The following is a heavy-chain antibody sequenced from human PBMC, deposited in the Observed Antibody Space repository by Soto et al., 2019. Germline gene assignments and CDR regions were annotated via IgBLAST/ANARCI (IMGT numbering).Heavy chain of an antibody. CDR2: IIPIFGTA. CDR3: ARYSVAGTRYVYWYFDL. J-gene: IGHJ2*01. CDR1: GGTFSSYA. V-gene: IGHV1-69*06. Sequence: QVQLVQSGAEVKKPGSSVKVSCKASGGTFSSYAISWVRQAPGQGLAWMGGIIPIFGTANYAQKFQGRVTITADKSTSTAYMELSSLRSEDTAVYYCARYSVAGTRYVYWYFDLWGRGTLVTVSS. D-gene: IGHD6-19*01.